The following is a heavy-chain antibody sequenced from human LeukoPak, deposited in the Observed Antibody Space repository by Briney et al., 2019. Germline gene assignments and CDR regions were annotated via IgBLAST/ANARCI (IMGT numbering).Heavy chain of an antibody. V-gene: IGHV2-5*02. CDR1: GGSSSSSSSY. J-gene: IGHJ4*02. D-gene: IGHD3-22*01. Sequence: TLSLTCTVSGGSSSSSSSYYWGWIRQPPGKALEWLALIYWDDDKRYSPSLKSRLTITKDTSKNQVVLTMTNMDPVDTATYYCAHTQMPYYYDSSGYYDYWGQGTLVTVSS. CDR3: AHTQMPYYYDSSGYYDY. CDR2: IYWDDDK.